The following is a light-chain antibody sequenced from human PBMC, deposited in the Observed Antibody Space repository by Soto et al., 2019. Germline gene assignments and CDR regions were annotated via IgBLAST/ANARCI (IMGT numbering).Light chain of an antibody. Sequence: QSVLTQPPSASGTPGQRVTISCSESSSDIGSNTVNWYQQLPGTAPKLLIYSNNQRPSGVPDRFSGSKSGTSASLAISGLQSEDEADYYCAAWDDSLNGSYVFGTGTKVTVL. CDR1: SSDIGSNT. CDR3: AAWDDSLNGSYV. V-gene: IGLV1-44*01. CDR2: SNN. J-gene: IGLJ1*01.